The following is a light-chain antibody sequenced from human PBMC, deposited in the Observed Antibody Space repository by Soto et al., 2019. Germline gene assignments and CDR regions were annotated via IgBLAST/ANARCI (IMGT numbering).Light chain of an antibody. V-gene: IGKV1-27*01. CDR2: AAS. J-gene: IGKJ3*01. CDR3: QKYNSAPRT. Sequence: DIQMTQSPSSLSASVGDRVTITCRARQGISNYLAWYQQKPEKVPKLLIYAASTLQSGVPSRFSGSGSGTDFTLTISSLQTEDVATYYCQKYNSAPRTFGHGTKVDL. CDR1: QGISNY.